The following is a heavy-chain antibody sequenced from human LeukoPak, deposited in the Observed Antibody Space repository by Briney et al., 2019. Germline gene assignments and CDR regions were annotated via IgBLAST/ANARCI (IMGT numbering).Heavy chain of an antibody. CDR2: INSDSGFT. CDR1: GYTFTGYY. CDR3: ARNFDMKGFDP. J-gene: IGHJ5*02. D-gene: IGHD3-9*01. V-gene: IGHV1-2*02. Sequence: ASVKVSCKASGYTFTGYYMNWVRQAPGQGLEWMGWINSDSGFTNYAQKFQGRVTMTRDTSITTVYMDLTRLTSDDTAVYYCARNFDMKGFDPWGQGTLATVSS.